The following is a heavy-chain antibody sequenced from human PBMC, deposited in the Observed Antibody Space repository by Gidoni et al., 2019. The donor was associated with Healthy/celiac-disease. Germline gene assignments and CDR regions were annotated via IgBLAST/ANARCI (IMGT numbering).Heavy chain of an antibody. V-gene: IGHV1-69*06. J-gene: IGHJ5*02. D-gene: IGHD1-26*01. CDR1: GGTFSSDA. CDR2: IIPIFGTA. Sequence: QVKLVQSGAEVKKPGAPVKVSCKASGGTFSSDAISWVRQAPGHGLEWMGGIIPIFGTANYAQKFQGRVTITADKSTSTAYMELSSMRSEDTAVYYCARDRDEWELLEAPNWFDPWGQGTLVTVSS. CDR3: ARDRDEWELLEAPNWFDP.